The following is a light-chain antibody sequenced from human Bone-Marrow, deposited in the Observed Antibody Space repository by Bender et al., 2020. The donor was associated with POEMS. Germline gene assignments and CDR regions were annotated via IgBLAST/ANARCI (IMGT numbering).Light chain of an antibody. V-gene: IGLV2-23*02. Sequence: QSALTQPASVSGSRGQSITISCAGTSSDIGVHNFVSWYQQHPGKAPKLIIYDVSDRPSGVSSRFSGSRSGNTASLTISGLLPEDEADYYCQSYDNSLGGWVFGGGTKLTVL. CDR1: SSDIGVHNF. CDR3: QSYDNSLGGWV. J-gene: IGLJ3*02. CDR2: DVS.